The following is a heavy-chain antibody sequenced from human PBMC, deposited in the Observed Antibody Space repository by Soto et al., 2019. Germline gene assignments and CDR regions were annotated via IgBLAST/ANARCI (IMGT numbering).Heavy chain of an antibody. D-gene: IGHD5-12*01. V-gene: IGHV1-24*01. CDR2: FDPEDGET. CDR1: GGTFSSYT. CDR3: ATGSGRGYYYYYMDV. Sequence: ASVKVSCKASGGTFSSYTISWVRQAPGKGLEWMGGFDPEDGETIYAQKFQGRVTMTEDTSTDTAYMELSGLRSEDTAVYYCATGSGRGYYYYYMDVWGKGTTVTVSS. J-gene: IGHJ6*03.